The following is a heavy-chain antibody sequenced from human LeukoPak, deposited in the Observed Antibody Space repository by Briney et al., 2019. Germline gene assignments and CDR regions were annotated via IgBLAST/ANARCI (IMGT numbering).Heavy chain of an antibody. D-gene: IGHD2-8*01. CDR3: ARSEMGYYNYYMDV. Sequence: RGTPRLSPAVSGFTSSSYGMSWVRYAPREGLEWGSAISGSGGSTYYAESVKDRFTISRDNSKNTLYLQMNSLRAEDTAVYCCARSEMGYYNYYMDVWGKGTTVTVSS. CDR2: ISGSGGST. CDR1: GFTSSSYG. J-gene: IGHJ6*03. V-gene: IGHV3-23*01.